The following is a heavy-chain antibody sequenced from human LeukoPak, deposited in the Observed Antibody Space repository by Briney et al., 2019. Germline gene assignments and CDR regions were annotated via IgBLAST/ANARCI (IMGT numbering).Heavy chain of an antibody. V-gene: IGHV3-30-3*01. CDR2: ISYDGSNK. CDR1: GFTFSSYA. Sequence: GGSLRLSCAASGFTFSSYAMHWVRQAPGKGLEWVAVISYDGSNKYYADSVKGRFTISRDNSKNTLYLQMNSLKTEDTAVYYCTTGPAEDYFDYWGQGTLVTVSS. J-gene: IGHJ4*02. D-gene: IGHD1-14*01. CDR3: TTGPAEDYFDY.